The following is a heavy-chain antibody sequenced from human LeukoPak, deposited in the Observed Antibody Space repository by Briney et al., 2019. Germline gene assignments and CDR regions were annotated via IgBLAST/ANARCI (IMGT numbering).Heavy chain of an antibody. D-gene: IGHD3-22*01. Sequence: ASVKVSCKASGYTFTGYDINWVRQATGQGLEWMGWMNPNSGNTGYAQKFQGRVTITRDTSISTAYMELSNLRSEDTAVYYCARRSDYYASSAYVYWGQGTLVTVSS. V-gene: IGHV1-8*01. CDR1: GYTFTGYD. J-gene: IGHJ4*02. CDR2: MNPNSGNT. CDR3: ARRSDYYASSAYVY.